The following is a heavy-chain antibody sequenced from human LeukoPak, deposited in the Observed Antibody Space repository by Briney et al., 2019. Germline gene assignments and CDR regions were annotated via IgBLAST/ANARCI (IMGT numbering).Heavy chain of an antibody. J-gene: IGHJ4*02. CDR2: ISGSGGST. D-gene: IGHD2-15*01. V-gene: IGHV3-23*01. Sequence: GGSLRLSCAASGFTFSNYAMSWVRQAPGKGLEWVSAISGSGGSTYYADSVKGRFTISRDNSKNTLYLQMNSLRAEDTAVYYCAKDRRYCSGGSCYYFDYWGQGTLVTVSS. CDR3: AKDRRYCSGGSCYYFDY. CDR1: GFTFSNYA.